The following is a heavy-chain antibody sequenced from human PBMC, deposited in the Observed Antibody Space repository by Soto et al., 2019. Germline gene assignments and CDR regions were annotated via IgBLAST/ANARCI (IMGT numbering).Heavy chain of an antibody. J-gene: IGHJ6*02. Sequence: QVQLVQSGAEVKKPGYSVKVSCKASGGTFSSYAISWVRQAPGPGLEWMGGIIPIFRTADYAQKFQGRVTITADESTSTAYIALSSLRSEDTSVYYCSSVETQRYYYGMDVWGHGTTVTVSS. CDR2: IIPIFRTA. V-gene: IGHV1-69*12. CDR3: SSVETQRYYYGMDV. CDR1: GGTFSSYA. D-gene: IGHD2-15*01.